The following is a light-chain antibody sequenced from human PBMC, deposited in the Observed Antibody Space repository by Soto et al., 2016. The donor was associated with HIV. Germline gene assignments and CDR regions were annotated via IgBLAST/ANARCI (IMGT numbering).Light chain of an antibody. CDR3: QQSSRTPRT. Sequence: DIQMTQSPSSLSLSIGDRVSITCRASQSISTYLNWYQQKPGRAPKLLISEASSLQSGVPSRFSGRGSGTDFTLTISSLQHEDLATYYCQQSSRTPRTFGQGTKVEI. V-gene: IGKV1-39*01. CDR1: QSISTY. J-gene: IGKJ1*01. CDR2: EAS.